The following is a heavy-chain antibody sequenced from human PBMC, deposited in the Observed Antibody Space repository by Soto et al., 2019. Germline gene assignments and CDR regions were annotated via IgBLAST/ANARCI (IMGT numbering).Heavy chain of an antibody. Sequence: EVQLVESGGGLVQPGGSLRLSCAASGFTVSSNYMSWVRQAPGKGLEWVSVIYSGGSTYYADSVKGRFTISRDNSKNTLDLQMNSLRAEDTAVYYCARGKSSGWLYNWFDPWGQGTLVTVSS. CDR2: IYSGGST. CDR3: ARGKSSGWLYNWFDP. CDR1: GFTVSSNY. D-gene: IGHD6-13*01. J-gene: IGHJ5*02. V-gene: IGHV3-66*01.